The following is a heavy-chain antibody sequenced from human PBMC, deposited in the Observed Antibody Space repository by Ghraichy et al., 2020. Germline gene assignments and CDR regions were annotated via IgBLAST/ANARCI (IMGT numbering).Heavy chain of an antibody. D-gene: IGHD3-10*01. V-gene: IGHV1-3*01. CDR3: AKEGRMTLTTPLDP. CDR1: GYVFTDYL. J-gene: IGHJ5*02. Sequence: ASVKVSCKASGYVFTDYLIHWVRQAPGQRPEYMGWIKPGSGDIRYSQKFQGRITLIADTSATTGYMFLYGLTSEDQAVYYCAKEGRMTLTTPLDPWGQGTLITVSS. CDR2: IKPGSGDI.